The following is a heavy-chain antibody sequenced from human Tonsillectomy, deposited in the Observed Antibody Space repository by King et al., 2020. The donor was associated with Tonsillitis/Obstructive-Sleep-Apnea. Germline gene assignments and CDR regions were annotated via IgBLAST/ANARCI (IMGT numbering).Heavy chain of an antibody. J-gene: IGHJ3*02. CDR1: GFTFDDYD. CDR3: AGGSGAFDI. CDR2: INWYGGTT. Sequence: VQLVESGGGVIRPGGSLRLSCAASGFTFDDYDMSWVRQAPGKGLEWVSGINWYGGTTGYADSLKGRFIISRDNAKNSLDLQMNSRRAEDTALYYCAGGSGAFDIWGQGTMVTVSS. D-gene: IGHD3-10*01. V-gene: IGHV3-20*04.